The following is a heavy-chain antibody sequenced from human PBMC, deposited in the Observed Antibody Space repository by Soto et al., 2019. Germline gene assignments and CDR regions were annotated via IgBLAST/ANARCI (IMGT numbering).Heavy chain of an antibody. CDR3: ARGTYWGSDCYWTLDY. D-gene: IGHD2-21*02. J-gene: IGHJ4*02. Sequence: PSETLSLTRTVAGASISDYFWTWIRQPTGKGLEWIGYFYYGETTNKKSSLNSRFTVSVDTSKSQFSLKVTSVTTADTDVSCCARGTYWGSDCYWTLDYWGQGKMVTFSS. CDR2: FYYGETT. CDR1: GASISDYF. V-gene: IGHV4-59*01.